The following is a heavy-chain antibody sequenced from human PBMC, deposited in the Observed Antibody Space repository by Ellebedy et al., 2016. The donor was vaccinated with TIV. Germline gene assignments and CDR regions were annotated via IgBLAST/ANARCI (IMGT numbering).Heavy chain of an antibody. Sequence: MPSETLSLTCTVSGGSISSYYWSWIRQTPGKGLEWIGYIYYSGSTNYNPSLKSRVTISVDTPKNQFSLNLSSVTAADTAVYYCARGGGYSSGWGYWGQGTLVTVSS. J-gene: IGHJ4*02. D-gene: IGHD6-19*01. CDR3: ARGGGYSSGWGY. CDR2: IYYSGST. CDR1: GGSISSYY. V-gene: IGHV4-59*01.